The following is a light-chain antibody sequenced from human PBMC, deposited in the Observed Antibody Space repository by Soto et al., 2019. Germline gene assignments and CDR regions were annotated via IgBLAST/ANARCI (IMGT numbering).Light chain of an antibody. CDR3: QQANSFFRLT. Sequence: DIEMTQSPSSVSASVGDRVTITCRASQGVSSCLTWYQQKTGKAPKLLIYAASGLQSGVPSRFSGSGSGTDFTLTISSLQPEDFAFYFCQQANSFFRLTFGPGTKVDIK. J-gene: IGKJ3*01. CDR1: QGVSSC. CDR2: AAS. V-gene: IGKV1-12*01.